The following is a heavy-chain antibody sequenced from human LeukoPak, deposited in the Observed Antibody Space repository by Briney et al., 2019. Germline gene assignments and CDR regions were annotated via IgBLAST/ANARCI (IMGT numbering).Heavy chain of an antibody. D-gene: IGHD3-3*01. V-gene: IGHV3-21*01. J-gene: IGHJ3*02. CDR2: ISSSGNYM. CDR1: GFTFSSYS. Sequence: GGSLRLSCAASGFTFSSYSMNWVRQAPGKGLEWVSSISSSGNYMYYADSMKGRFTISRDNAKNSLYLQMNSLRAEDTAVYYCAREGYEDAFDIWGQGTMVTVSS. CDR3: AREGYEDAFDI.